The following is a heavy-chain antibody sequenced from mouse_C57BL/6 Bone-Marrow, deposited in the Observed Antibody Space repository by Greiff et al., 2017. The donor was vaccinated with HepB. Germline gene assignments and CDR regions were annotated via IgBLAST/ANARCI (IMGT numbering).Heavy chain of an antibody. CDR1: GYTFTDYY. Sequence: EVQLQQSGPELVKPGASVKISCKASGYTFTDYYMNWVKQSHGKSLEWIGDINPNNGGTSYNQKFKGKATLTVDNASSTAYMELRSLTSEDSAVYYCARTLGSLDYWGQGTTLTVSS. CDR2: INPNNGGT. D-gene: IGHD3-1*01. J-gene: IGHJ2*01. V-gene: IGHV1-26*01. CDR3: ARTLGSLDY.